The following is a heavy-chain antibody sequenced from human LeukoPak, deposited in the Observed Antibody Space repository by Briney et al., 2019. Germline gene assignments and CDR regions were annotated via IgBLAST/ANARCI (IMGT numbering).Heavy chain of an antibody. CDR2: ISAYNGNT. Sequence: ASVKVSCKASGYTFTSYGISWVRQAPGQGLEWMGWISAYNGNTNYAQKLQGRVTMTTDTSTSTAYMELRSLRSDDTAVYYCARGPEKEDIVVVPAATYYGYYYMDVWGKGTTVTVSS. V-gene: IGHV1-18*01. CDR1: GYTFTSYG. J-gene: IGHJ6*03. CDR3: ARGPEKEDIVVVPAATYYGYYYMDV. D-gene: IGHD2-2*01.